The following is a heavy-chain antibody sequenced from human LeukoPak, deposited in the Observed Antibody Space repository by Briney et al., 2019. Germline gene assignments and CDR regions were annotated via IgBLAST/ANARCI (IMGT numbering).Heavy chain of an antibody. CDR3: ARDYLYQLLAYYYGMDV. J-gene: IGHJ6*02. D-gene: IGHD2-2*01. Sequence: GGSLRLSCAASGFTFSSCSMNWVRQAPGKGLEWVSSISSSSSYIYYADSVKGRFTISRDNAKNSLYLQMNSLRAEDTAVYYCARDYLYQLLAYYYGMDVWGQGTTVTVSS. CDR1: GFTFSSCS. V-gene: IGHV3-21*01. CDR2: ISSSSSYI.